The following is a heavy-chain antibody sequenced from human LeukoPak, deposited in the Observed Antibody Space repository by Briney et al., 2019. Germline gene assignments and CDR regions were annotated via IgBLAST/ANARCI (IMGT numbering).Heavy chain of an antibody. J-gene: IGHJ5*02. CDR2: IFSSDIT. CDR3: ARSDGIVGEEAWFDP. CDR1: GGSISTFH. D-gene: IGHD1-26*01. V-gene: IGHV4-4*09. Sequence: SETLSLTCSVSGGSISTFHWHWIRQPPGKGQEWVGYIFSSDITNYNPSLRSRVTISVDTSKNQFSLKLRSVTAADTAVYFCARSDGIVGEEAWFDPWGQGTLVTVSS.